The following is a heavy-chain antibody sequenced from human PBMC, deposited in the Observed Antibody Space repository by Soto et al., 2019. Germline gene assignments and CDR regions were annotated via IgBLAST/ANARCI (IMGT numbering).Heavy chain of an antibody. CDR2: TYYGSKWYN. V-gene: IGHV6-1*01. Sequence: PSPTLSLTCAISGDSVSSNSAAWNWIRQSPSRGLEWLGRTYYGSKWYNDYAVSVKSRITINPDTSKNQFSLQLNSVTPEDTAVYYCARCGGDCYPLTSCGQGTLVIVSS. CDR3: ARCGGDCYPLTS. CDR1: GDSVSSNSAA. D-gene: IGHD2-21*02. J-gene: IGHJ5*02.